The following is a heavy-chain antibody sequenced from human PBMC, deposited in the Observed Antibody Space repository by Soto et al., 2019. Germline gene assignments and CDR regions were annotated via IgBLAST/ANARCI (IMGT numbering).Heavy chain of an antibody. Sequence: VQLVESGGGVVQPGRSLRLSCAASGFTFSSYGMHWVRQAPGKGLEWVAVISYDGSNKYYADSVKGRFTISRDNSKNTLYLQMNSLRAEDTAVYYCAKDLLAYCSGGSCPPYFDYWGQGTLVTVSS. CDR1: GFTFSSYG. V-gene: IGHV3-30*18. J-gene: IGHJ4*02. D-gene: IGHD2-15*01. CDR3: AKDLLAYCSGGSCPPYFDY. CDR2: ISYDGSNK.